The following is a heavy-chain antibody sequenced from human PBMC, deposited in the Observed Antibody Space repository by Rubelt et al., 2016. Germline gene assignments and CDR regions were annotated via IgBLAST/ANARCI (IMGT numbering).Heavy chain of an antibody. CDR3: ARAQYYGSGSYYKKYDWCDP. D-gene: IGHD3-10*01. CDR2: INHSGST. V-gene: IGHV4-34*01. J-gene: IGHJ5*02. Sequence: KPSETLSPTCAVYGGSFSGYYWSWIRQPPGKGLEWIGEINHSGSTNYNPSLKSRVTISVDTSKNQFSLKLSSVTAAAPAVHYCARAQYYGSGSYYKKYDWCDPWCQGTLVTDSS. CDR1: GGSFSGYY.